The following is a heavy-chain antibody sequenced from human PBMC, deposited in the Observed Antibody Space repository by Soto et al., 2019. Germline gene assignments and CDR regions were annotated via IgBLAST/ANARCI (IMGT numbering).Heavy chain of an antibody. D-gene: IGHD3-9*01. Sequence: SETLSLTCAVYGGSFSSYYWNWIRQPPGKGLEWVGEINHSGSTNYNPSLKSRVTISLDTSKNQFYLNLTSVTAADTAVYYCASSDFDLVPLADWGLGTLVTVSS. CDR1: GGSFSSYY. CDR3: ASSDFDLVPLAD. CDR2: INHSGST. J-gene: IGHJ4*02. V-gene: IGHV4-34*01.